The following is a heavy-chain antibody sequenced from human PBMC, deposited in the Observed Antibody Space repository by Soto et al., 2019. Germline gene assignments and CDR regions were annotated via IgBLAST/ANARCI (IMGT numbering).Heavy chain of an antibody. CDR1: GYTFTSYG. V-gene: IGHV1-18*04. J-gene: IGHJ6*02. Sequence: ASLKVSCKASGYTFTSYGISWVRQAPGQGLEWMGWISAYNGNTNYAQKLQGRVTMTTDTSTSTAYMELRSLRSDDTAVYYCARPYSTGDYYYYGMDVWGQGTTVTVSS. D-gene: IGHD6-25*01. CDR2: ISAYNGNT. CDR3: ARPYSTGDYYYYGMDV.